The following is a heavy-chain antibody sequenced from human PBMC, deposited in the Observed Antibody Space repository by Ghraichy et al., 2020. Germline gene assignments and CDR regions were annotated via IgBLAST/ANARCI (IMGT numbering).Heavy chain of an antibody. Sequence: GESLNISCVGSGFSFSSHSMNWVRQSLGKGLQWVSYITPSSHTTSYADSVRGRFTISRDNAQNSLYLQMNSLRDEDTAVYYCARGATVVRFFYYNGMDVWGQGTTVTVSS. D-gene: IGHD4-23*01. CDR2: ITPSSHTT. CDR3: ARGATVVRFFYYNGMDV. CDR1: GFSFSSHS. J-gene: IGHJ6*02. V-gene: IGHV3-48*02.